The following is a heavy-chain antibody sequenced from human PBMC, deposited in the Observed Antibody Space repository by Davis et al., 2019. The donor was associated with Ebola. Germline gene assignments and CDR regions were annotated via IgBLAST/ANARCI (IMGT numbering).Heavy chain of an antibody. J-gene: IGHJ5*02. CDR1: GFTFSSYV. Sequence: GESLKISCAASGFTFSSYVITWVRQAPGKGPEWVSGITGSSDLTTYADSVKGRFTISRDNSKNTLYLQMNDRRVEDTAVYHCVKKGRLVPGDSWFDAWGQGTLVTVSS. V-gene: IGHV3-23*01. CDR2: ITGSSDLT. D-gene: IGHD1-1*01. CDR3: VKKGRLVPGDSWFDA.